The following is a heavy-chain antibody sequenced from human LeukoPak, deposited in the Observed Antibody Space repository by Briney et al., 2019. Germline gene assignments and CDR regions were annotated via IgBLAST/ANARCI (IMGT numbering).Heavy chain of an antibody. J-gene: IGHJ4*02. V-gene: IGHV4-31*03. CDR1: GGSISSGGYY. CDR2: IYYSGST. D-gene: IGHD2/OR15-2a*01. Sequence: SETLSLTCTVSGGSISSGGYYWSWIRQHPGKGLEWIGYIYYSGSTYYNPSLKSRVTISVDTSKNQFSLKLSSVTAADTAVYYCARGMSMGPGAYYFDYWGQGTLVTVSS. CDR3: ARGMSMGPGAYYFDY.